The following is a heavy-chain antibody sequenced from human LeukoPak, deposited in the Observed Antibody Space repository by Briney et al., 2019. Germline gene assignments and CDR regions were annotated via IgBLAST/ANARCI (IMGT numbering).Heavy chain of an antibody. D-gene: IGHD3-16*01. CDR1: GFTFSNYW. V-gene: IGHV3-74*01. Sequence: GGSLRLSCAASGFTFSNYWMHWVRQAPGKGLVCVSRINSDGSTTYADSVKGRFTISRDNAEKTLYLQLNSLRAEDTAVYYCARGKDGLWSLDIWGQGTLVTVSS. CDR3: ARGKDGLWSLDI. CDR2: INSDGSTT. J-gene: IGHJ3*02.